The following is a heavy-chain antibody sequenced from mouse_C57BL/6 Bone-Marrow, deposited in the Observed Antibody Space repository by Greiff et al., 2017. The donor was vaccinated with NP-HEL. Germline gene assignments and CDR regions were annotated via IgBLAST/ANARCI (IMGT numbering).Heavy chain of an antibody. V-gene: IGHV5-6*02. CDR1: GFTFSSYG. D-gene: IGHD1-1*01. CDR2: ISSGGSYT. J-gene: IGHJ2*01. CDR3: ARHGGITTVDY. Sequence: DVKLVESGGDLVKPGGSLKLSCAASGFTFSSYGMSWVRQTPDKRLEWVATISSGGSYTYYPDSVKGRFTISRDNAKNTLYLQMSSLKSEDTAMYYCARHGGITTVDYWGQGTTLTVSS.